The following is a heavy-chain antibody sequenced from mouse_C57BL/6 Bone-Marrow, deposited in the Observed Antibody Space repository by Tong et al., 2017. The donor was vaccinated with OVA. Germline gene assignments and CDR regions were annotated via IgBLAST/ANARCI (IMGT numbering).Heavy chain of an antibody. CDR2: IYPGSGNT. CDR1: GYTFTDYY. CDR3: ARKRPH. Sequence: VQLQESGAELVGPGASVKLSCKASGYTFTDYYINWVKQRPGQGLEWIARIYPGSGNTYYNEKFKGKATLTAEKSSSTAYMQLSSLTTEDSAIYYCARKRPHWRQGTTLTVSS. J-gene: IGHJ2*01. V-gene: IGHV1-76*01.